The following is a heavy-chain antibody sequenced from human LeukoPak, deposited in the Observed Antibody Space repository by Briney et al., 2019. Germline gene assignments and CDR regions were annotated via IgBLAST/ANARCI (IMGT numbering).Heavy chain of an antibody. V-gene: IGHV3-7*01. CDR1: GFTFSSYW. D-gene: IGHD3-16*02. Sequence: GGSLRLSCAASGFTFSSYWMSWVRQAPGKGLEWVANIKQDGSEKYYVDSVKGRFTICRDNAKNSLYLQMNSLRAEDTAVYYCARVAPSYDYVWGSYRPQSYFDYWGQGTLVNVSS. CDR2: IKQDGSEK. CDR3: ARVAPSYDYVWGSYRPQSYFDY. J-gene: IGHJ4*02.